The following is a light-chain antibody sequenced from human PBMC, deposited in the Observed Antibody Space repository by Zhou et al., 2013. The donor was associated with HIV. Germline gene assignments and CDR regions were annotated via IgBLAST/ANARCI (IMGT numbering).Light chain of an antibody. CDR2: GAS. J-gene: IGKJ1*01. Sequence: ETVLTQSPGTLSLSPGERATLSCRASQSVSNNFLAWYQRVPGQAPRLLIYGASTRATGIPDRFSGSGSGTDFTLTISRLEPEDFAVYYCQQYASSPWTFGQGTKVEFK. CDR3: QQYASSPWT. CDR1: QSVSNNF. V-gene: IGKV3-20*01.